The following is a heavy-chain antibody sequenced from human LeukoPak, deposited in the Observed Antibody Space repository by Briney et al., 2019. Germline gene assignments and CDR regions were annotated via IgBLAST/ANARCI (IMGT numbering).Heavy chain of an antibody. D-gene: IGHD3-10*01. Sequence: PGGSLRLSCAASGFTFSRYWMSWVRQAPGKGLEWVAVISYDGSNKYYADSVKGRFTISRDNSKNTLYLQMNSLRAEDTAVYYCARARPDVYYYGSGSYRGHFDYWGQGTLVTVSS. J-gene: IGHJ4*02. V-gene: IGHV3-30*03. CDR3: ARARPDVYYYGSGSYRGHFDY. CDR1: GFTFSRYW. CDR2: ISYDGSNK.